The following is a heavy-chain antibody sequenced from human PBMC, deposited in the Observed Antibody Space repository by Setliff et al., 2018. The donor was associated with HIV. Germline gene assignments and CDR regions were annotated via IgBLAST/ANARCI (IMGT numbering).Heavy chain of an antibody. CDR2: ISGYNGNT. V-gene: IGHV1-18*01. CDR3: ARGGHYSGSYLPRDYYMDV. CDR1: GYTFTSYG. Sequence: ASVKVSCKASGYTFTSYGISWVRQAPGQGLEWMGWISGYNGNTNYAQKLQGRVTMTTDTSTSTAYMELSSLGSEDTAVYYCARGGHYSGSYLPRDYYMDVWGKGTTVTVSS. J-gene: IGHJ6*03. D-gene: IGHD1-26*01.